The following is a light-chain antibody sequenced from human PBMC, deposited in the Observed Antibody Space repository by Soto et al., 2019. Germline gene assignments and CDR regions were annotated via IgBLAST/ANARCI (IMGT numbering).Light chain of an antibody. Sequence: QSVLTQAPSASGTPGQRVTISCSGTSSNIGSNTVNWYQQLPGTAPKLLIYNNDQRPSGVPDRFSGSKSGTSASLAIGGLECEDEADYYCAVWDDSLNGWVFGGGTKLTVL. V-gene: IGLV1-44*01. CDR3: AVWDDSLNGWV. CDR2: NND. J-gene: IGLJ3*02. CDR1: SSNIGSNT.